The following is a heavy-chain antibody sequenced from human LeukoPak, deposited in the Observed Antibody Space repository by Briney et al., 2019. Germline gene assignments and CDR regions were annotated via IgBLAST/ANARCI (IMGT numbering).Heavy chain of an antibody. V-gene: IGHV4-59*08. J-gene: IGHJ4*02. CDR1: GGSISSYY. Sequence: SSETLSLTCTVSGGSISSYYWSWIRQPPGKGLEWIGYIYYSGSTNYNPSLKSRVTISVDTSKNQFSLKLSSVTAADTAVYYCARVPAYYYDSSGYYYFDYWGQGTLVTVSS. CDR2: IYYSGST. CDR3: ARVPAYYYDSSGYYYFDY. D-gene: IGHD3-22*01.